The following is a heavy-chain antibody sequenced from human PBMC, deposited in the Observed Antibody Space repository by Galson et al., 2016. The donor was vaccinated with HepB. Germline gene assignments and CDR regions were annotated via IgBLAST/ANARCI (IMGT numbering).Heavy chain of an antibody. CDR2: IVPILGVA. CDR1: GGTLSGYA. V-gene: IGHV1-69*04. Sequence: SVKVSCKASGGTLSGYAISWVRQAPGQGLEWMGRIVPILGVANYAQDFHGRLTISADESTTTAYLELTGLTSEDTAVYYCASGPYDDSAFYDWGQGTLVNVSS. J-gene: IGHJ4*02. D-gene: IGHD3-22*01. CDR3: ASGPYDDSAFYD.